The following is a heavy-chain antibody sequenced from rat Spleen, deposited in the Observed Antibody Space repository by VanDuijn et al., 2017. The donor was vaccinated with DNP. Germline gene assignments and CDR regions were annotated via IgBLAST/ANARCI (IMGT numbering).Heavy chain of an antibody. J-gene: IGHJ4*01. D-gene: IGHD1-5*01. CDR1: GFSLTSYG. CDR2: ISSGGST. Sequence: QVQLKESGPGLVQPSQTLSLTCTVSGFSLTSYGVSWVRQPPGKGLELIAAISSGGSTYYNSALKSRLSISRDTSKSQVIVKMTSLQTEDTAIYFCTIGTTTYAMDAWGQGTSVTVSS. V-gene: IGHV2S12*01. CDR3: TIGTTTYAMDA.